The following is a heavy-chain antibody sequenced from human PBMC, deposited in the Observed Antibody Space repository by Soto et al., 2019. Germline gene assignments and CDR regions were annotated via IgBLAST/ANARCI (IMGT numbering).Heavy chain of an antibody. V-gene: IGHV1-2*04. CDR1: GYTFTGYY. J-gene: IGHJ4*02. CDR3: ARGVRYCISTSCSDFDY. D-gene: IGHD2-2*01. CDR2: INPNSGGT. Sequence: ASVKVSCKASGYTFTGYYMHWVRQAPGQGLEWMGWINPNSGGTNYVQKFQGWVTMTRDTSISTAYMELSRLRSDDTAVYYCARGVRYCISTSCSDFDYWGQGTLVTVSS.